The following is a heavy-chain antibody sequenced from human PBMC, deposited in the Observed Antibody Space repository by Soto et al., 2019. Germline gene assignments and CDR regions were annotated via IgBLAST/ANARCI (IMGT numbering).Heavy chain of an antibody. CDR3: AKGAVAGTPTSYYYYGMDV. Sequence: QVQLLQSGAEVKKPGSSVRVSCEASGGTFRTNAISWVRQAPGQGLEWMGENIPIFGTVNYAQKFQGRVTITADESTTTVYMDLRSLRSEDTAVYYCAKGAVAGTPTSYYYYGMDVWGQGTTVTVSS. V-gene: IGHV1-69*12. CDR2: NIPIFGTV. CDR1: GGTFRTNA. J-gene: IGHJ6*02. D-gene: IGHD6-19*01.